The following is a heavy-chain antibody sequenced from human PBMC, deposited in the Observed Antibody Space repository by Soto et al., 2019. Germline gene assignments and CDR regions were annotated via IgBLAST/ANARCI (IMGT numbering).Heavy chain of an antibody. V-gene: IGHV1-69*13. CDR1: GGTFSSYA. D-gene: IGHD2-15*01. CDR2: IIPIFGTA. CDR3: AREITTRVVVAAPTVNWFDP. J-gene: IGHJ5*02. Sequence: SVKVSCKASGGTFSSYAISWVRQAPGQGLEWMGGIIPIFGTANYAQKFQGRVTITADESTSTAYMELSSLRSEDTAVYYCAREITTRVVVAAPTVNWFDPWGQGTXVTVS.